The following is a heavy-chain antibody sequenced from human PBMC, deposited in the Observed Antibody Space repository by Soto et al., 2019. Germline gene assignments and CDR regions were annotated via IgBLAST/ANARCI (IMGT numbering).Heavy chain of an antibody. CDR3: YDGMDI. V-gene: IGHV3-73*02. Sequence: EAQLVESGGGLVQPGGSLKLSCAASGFSFSDSAMHWVRQASGKGLEWVGRIRSKANSYATAYAASVKGRFTISRDDSNNTAYLQMNSLQTEDTAVYYCYDGMDIWGQGTTVTVSS. J-gene: IGHJ6*02. CDR2: IRSKANSYAT. CDR1: GFSFSDSA.